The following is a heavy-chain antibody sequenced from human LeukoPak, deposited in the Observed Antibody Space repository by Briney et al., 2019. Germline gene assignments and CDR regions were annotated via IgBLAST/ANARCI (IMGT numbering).Heavy chain of an antibody. J-gene: IGHJ3*02. CDR2: IYYSGST. Sequence: PSETLSLTCTVSGGSISSGDYDWSWIRQPPGKGLEWIGYIYYSGSTYYNPSLKSRVTISVDTSKNQFSLKLSSVTAADTAVYYCATDYVWGSYRDDAFDIWGQGTMVTVSS. CDR3: ATDYVWGSYRDDAFDI. CDR1: GGSISSGDYD. D-gene: IGHD3-16*02. V-gene: IGHV4-30-4*08.